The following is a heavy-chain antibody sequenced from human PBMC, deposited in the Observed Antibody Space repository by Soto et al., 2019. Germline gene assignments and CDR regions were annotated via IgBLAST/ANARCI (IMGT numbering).Heavy chain of an antibody. V-gene: IGHV3-30-3*01. Sequence: GESLKISCAASGFTFSSYAMHWVRQAPGKGLEWVAVISYDGSNKYYADSVKGRFTISRDNSKNTLYLQMNSLRAEDTAVYYCATMWELLDYWGQGTLVTVSS. CDR2: ISYDGSNK. D-gene: IGHD1-26*01. CDR1: GFTFSSYA. CDR3: ATMWELLDY. J-gene: IGHJ4*02.